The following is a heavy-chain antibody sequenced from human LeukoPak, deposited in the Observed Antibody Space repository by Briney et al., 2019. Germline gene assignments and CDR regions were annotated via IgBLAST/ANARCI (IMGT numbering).Heavy chain of an antibody. D-gene: IGHD6-13*01. Sequence: GGSLRLSCAASGFTFSSYATSWVRQAPGKGLEWVSAISGSGGSTYYADSVKGRFTISRDNSKNTLYLQMNSLGAEDTAVYYCAHISSSWPDYWGQGTLVTVSS. CDR2: ISGSGGST. CDR3: AHISSSWPDY. J-gene: IGHJ4*02. CDR1: GFTFSSYA. V-gene: IGHV3-23*01.